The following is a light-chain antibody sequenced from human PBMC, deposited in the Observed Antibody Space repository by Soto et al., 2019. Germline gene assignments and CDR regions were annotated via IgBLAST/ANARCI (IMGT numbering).Light chain of an antibody. CDR1: SSNIGAGYD. CDR2: GHR. CDR3: QAYDSSLSGSV. V-gene: IGLV1-40*01. J-gene: IGLJ2*01. Sequence: QSVLTQPPSVSGAPGQRVTISCTGSSSNIGAGYDVHWYQQLPGTAPKLLIYGHRNRPSGVPDRFSGSKSGTSASLAITGLQAEDEADYYCQAYDSSLSGSVFGGGTQLTVL.